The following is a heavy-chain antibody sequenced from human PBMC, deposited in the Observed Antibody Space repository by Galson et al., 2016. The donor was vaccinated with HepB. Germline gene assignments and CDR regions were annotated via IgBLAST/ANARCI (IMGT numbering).Heavy chain of an antibody. CDR1: GFTVNSYY. Sequence: SLRLSCAASGFTVNSYYMNWVRQAPGKGLEWVSVIYSDSRTSYADSAKGRFTISRDNSNNKLYLQMNSLSADDTAVYYCARVGSSKYSYAMDVWGQGTTATVSS. CDR3: ARVGSSKYSYAMDV. CDR2: IYSDSRT. J-gene: IGHJ6*01. V-gene: IGHV3-66*01. D-gene: IGHD4-11*01.